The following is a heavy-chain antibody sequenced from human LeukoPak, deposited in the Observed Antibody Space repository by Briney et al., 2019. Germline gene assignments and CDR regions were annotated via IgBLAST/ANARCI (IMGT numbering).Heavy chain of an antibody. Sequence: PSETLSLTCSVSGDSFSSSPYYWGWIRQPPGKGLEWIGNTFSTSTLYNASLRSRVTILVDTSKNQFSLKLTSATAADTAIYYCARYKFHNYFDPWGQGTLVVVSS. J-gene: IGHJ5*02. D-gene: IGHD5-24*01. V-gene: IGHV4-61*01. CDR3: ARYKFHNYFDP. CDR2: TFSTST. CDR1: GDSFSSSPYY.